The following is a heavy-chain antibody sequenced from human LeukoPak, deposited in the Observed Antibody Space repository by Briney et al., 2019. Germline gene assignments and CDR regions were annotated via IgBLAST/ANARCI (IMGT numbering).Heavy chain of an antibody. CDR1: GYTFTSYD. V-gene: IGHV1-8*01. Sequence: ASVKVSCKASGYTFTSYDINWVRQATGQGLEWMGWMNPNSGNTGYAQKFQGRVNMTRNTSISTAYMELSSLRSEDTAVYYCARGKGGGQIFGVALGYWGQGTLVTVSS. CDR2: MNPNSGNT. J-gene: IGHJ4*02. D-gene: IGHD3-3*01. CDR3: ARGKGGGQIFGVALGY.